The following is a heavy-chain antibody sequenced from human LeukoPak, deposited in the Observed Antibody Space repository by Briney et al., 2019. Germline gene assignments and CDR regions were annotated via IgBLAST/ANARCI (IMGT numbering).Heavy chain of an antibody. CDR2: IYDSGST. V-gene: IGHV4-59*08. CDR3: AKLVRRDGYSCFDY. D-gene: IGHD5-24*01. Sequence: SETLSLTCTVSGGSISSYYWSWIRQPPGKGLEWIGYIYDSGSTKYNPSLRSRVTISGDTSKNQFSLKLRSVTAADTAVYYCAKLVRRDGYSCFDYWGQGTLVTVSS. J-gene: IGHJ4*02. CDR1: GGSISSYY.